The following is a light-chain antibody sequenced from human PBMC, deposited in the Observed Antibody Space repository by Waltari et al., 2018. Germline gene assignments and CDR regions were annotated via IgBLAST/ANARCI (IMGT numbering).Light chain of an antibody. CDR2: EVT. Sequence: QSALTQPASVSGSPGQAVRIPCTGTSNAVGCSGLVPWYQQFPAKPPKLMIYEVTYRPSGVYSRFSGYKSGNTASLTISGLQAEDEAVYYCSSHTSTVPHVFGTGTKVTVV. CDR1: SNAVGCSGL. CDR3: SSHTSTVPHV. J-gene: IGLJ1*01. V-gene: IGLV2-14*01.